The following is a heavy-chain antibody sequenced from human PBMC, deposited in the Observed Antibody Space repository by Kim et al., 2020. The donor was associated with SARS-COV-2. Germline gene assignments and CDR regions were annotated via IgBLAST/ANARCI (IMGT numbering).Heavy chain of an antibody. J-gene: IGHJ4*02. D-gene: IGHD1-26*01. CDR3: ASTVVGATPLSHFDY. V-gene: IGHV1-46*01. Sequence: ASVKVSCKASGYTFTSYYMHWVRQAPGQGLEWMGIINPSGGSTSYAQKFQGRVTMTRDTSTSTVYMELSSLRSEDTAVYYCASTVVGATPLSHFDYWGQGTLVTVSS. CDR1: GYTFTSYY. CDR2: INPSGGST.